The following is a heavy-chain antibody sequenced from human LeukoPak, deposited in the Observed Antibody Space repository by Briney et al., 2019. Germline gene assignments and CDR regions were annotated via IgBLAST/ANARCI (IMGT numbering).Heavy chain of an antibody. CDR3: ARGLSIAAPFDY. J-gene: IGHJ4*02. V-gene: IGHV4-34*01. D-gene: IGHD6-6*01. Sequence: PSETLSLTCAVYGGSFSGYYWSWIRQPPGKGLEWIGETNHSGSTNYNPSLKSRVTISVDTSKNQFSLKLSSVTAADTAVYYCARGLSIAAPFDYWGQGTLVTVSS. CDR1: GGSFSGYY. CDR2: TNHSGST.